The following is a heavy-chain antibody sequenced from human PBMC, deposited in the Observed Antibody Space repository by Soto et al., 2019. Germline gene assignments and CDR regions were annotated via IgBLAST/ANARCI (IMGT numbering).Heavy chain of an antibody. D-gene: IGHD6-6*01. CDR3: AAPPRY. CDR2: IYDSGST. V-gene: IGHV4-59*01. CDR1: GGSISSYY. Sequence: QVQLQESGPGLVKPSETLSLTCTVSGGSISSYYWSWIRQLPGKGLEWIGYIYDSGSTNYNPSLKSRVTISVDTSKNQFSLKLTSVTAADTAVYYCAAPPRYWGQGTLVTVSS. J-gene: IGHJ4*02.